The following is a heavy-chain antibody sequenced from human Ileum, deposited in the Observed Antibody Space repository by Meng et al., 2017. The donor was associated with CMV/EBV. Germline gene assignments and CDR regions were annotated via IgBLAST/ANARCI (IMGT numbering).Heavy chain of an antibody. CDR3: ARDSAWLIDQ. J-gene: IGHJ4*02. CDR1: GGSRGGGYY. D-gene: IGHD6-19*01. Sequence: QVQPQEPGPGLGKPSQTLSLTCTVSGGSRGGGYYWNWIRQPAGKGLEWIGRIYTSGSTNYNPSLKSRFTISVDTSKNQFSLNLTSVTAADTAVYYCARDSAWLIDQWGQGTLVTVSS. CDR2: IYTSGST. V-gene: IGHV4-61*02.